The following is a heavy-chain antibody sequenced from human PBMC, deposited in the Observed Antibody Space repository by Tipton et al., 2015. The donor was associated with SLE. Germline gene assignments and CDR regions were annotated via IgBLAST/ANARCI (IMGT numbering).Heavy chain of an antibody. J-gene: IGHJ4*02. CDR1: GGSISNISYY. CDR2: RYSGGST. Sequence: TLSLTCTVSGGSISNISYYWGWVRQPPGEGVAGIGGRYSGGSTYSNPSLKSRVTISVDTSNNPFPRKVTSVTAADTAVYYCARGPGQWEFFDYWGQGTLVTVSS. V-gene: IGHV4-39*01. CDR3: ARGPGQWEFFDY. D-gene: IGHD1-26*01.